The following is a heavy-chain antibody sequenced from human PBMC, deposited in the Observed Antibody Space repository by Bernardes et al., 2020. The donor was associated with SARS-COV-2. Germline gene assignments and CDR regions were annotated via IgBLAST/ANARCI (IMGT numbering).Heavy chain of an antibody. CDR3: AKGSGYYYGVPEYFQH. V-gene: IGHV3-23*01. Sequence: GGSLRLSCAASGFTFSSYAMSWVRQAPGKGLEWVSAISGSGGSTYYADSVKGRFTISRDNSKNTLYLQMNSLRAEDTAVYYCAKGSGYYYGVPEYFQHWGQGTLVTVSS. D-gene: IGHD3-22*01. CDR1: GFTFSSYA. J-gene: IGHJ1*01. CDR2: ISGSGGST.